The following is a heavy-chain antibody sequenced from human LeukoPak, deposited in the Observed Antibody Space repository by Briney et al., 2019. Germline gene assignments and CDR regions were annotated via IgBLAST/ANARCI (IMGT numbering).Heavy chain of an antibody. J-gene: IGHJ4*02. V-gene: IGHV3-30*19. D-gene: IGHD2-2*02. Sequence: GGSLRLSCAASGFIFSRYGMHWVRQAPGKGLEWVAVISYDGSNKYYADSVKGRFTISRDNSKNTLYLQMNSLRAEDTAVYYCARDRKDIVAVPAVIQGYYFDYWGQGTLVTVSP. CDR2: ISYDGSNK. CDR1: GFIFSRYG. CDR3: ARDRKDIVAVPAVIQGYYFDY.